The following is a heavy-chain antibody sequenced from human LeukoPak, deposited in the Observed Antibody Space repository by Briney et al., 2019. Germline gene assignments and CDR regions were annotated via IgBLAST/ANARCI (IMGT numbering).Heavy chain of an antibody. CDR2: VHNSGRT. CDR1: GGSLSGYY. D-gene: IGHD1-20*01. J-gene: IGHJ6*02. Sequence: SETLSLTCTVSGGSLSGYYWSWIRQPPGKGLEWIGYVHNSGRTNHNPSLKSRVTTSVDTSKNQCSLRLSSVTAADTAVYYCARAYNYHLDVWGQGTTVTVSS. V-gene: IGHV4-59*12. CDR3: ARAYNYHLDV.